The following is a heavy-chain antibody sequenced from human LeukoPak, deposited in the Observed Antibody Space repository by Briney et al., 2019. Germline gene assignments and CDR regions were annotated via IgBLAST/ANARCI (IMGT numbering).Heavy chain of an antibody. Sequence: GGSLRLSCAASGFTFRSYAVHWVRQAPGKGLDWVAVISYDGSNRYYADSVKGRFTISRDNSKNTLYLQMNSLRAEDTAVYYCAKDLVAATPEWFDPWGQGTLVTVSS. D-gene: IGHD2-15*01. J-gene: IGHJ5*02. CDR3: AKDLVAATPEWFDP. CDR1: GFTFRSYA. CDR2: ISYDGSNR. V-gene: IGHV3-30*04.